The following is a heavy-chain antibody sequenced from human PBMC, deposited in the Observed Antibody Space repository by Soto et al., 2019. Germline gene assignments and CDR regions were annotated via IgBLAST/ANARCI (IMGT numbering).Heavy chain of an antibody. CDR3: ARVCASAPLLWFGELLPNYYYYGMDV. CDR2: IKQDGSEK. Sequence: EVQLVESGGGLVQPGGPLRLSCAASGFTFSSYWMSWVRQAPGKGLEWVANIKQDGSEKYYVDSVKGRFTISRDNAKNSLYLQMNSLRAEDTAVYYCARVCASAPLLWFGELLPNYYYYGMDVWGQGTTVTVSS. J-gene: IGHJ6*02. V-gene: IGHV3-7*03. CDR1: GFTFSSYW. D-gene: IGHD3-10*01.